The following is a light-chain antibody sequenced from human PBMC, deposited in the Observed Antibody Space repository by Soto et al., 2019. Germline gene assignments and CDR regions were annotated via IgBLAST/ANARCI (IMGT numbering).Light chain of an antibody. CDR3: CSYTISATLV. CDR1: TNDIGTYNY. J-gene: IGLJ3*02. V-gene: IGLV2-14*01. CDR2: EVR. Sequence: HSALTQPASVSGSPGQSITISCSGTTNDIGTYNYVSWYQHHPGKVPKVIIYEVRNRPSGVSNRFSGSKSGNTASLTISGLQPEDEADYYCCSYTISATLVFGGGTKVTVL.